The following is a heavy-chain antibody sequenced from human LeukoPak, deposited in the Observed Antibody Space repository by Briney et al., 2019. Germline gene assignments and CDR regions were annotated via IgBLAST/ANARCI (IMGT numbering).Heavy chain of an antibody. CDR3: AREVGSSWNYVDL. CDR1: GFTFSSFN. Sequence: GGSLRLSCAASGFTFSSFNMNWVRQTPGKGLEWVSSISSRQNDIHYADSLEGRFTISRDNANNSLYLQMISLRAEDTAVYFCAREVGSSWNYVDLWGQGTLVIVSS. J-gene: IGHJ4*02. CDR2: ISSRQNDI. V-gene: IGHV3-21*01. D-gene: IGHD6-13*01.